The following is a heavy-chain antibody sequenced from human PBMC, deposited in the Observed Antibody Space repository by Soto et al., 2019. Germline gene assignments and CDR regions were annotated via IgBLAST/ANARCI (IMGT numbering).Heavy chain of an antibody. CDR2: IYPSGGT. Sequence: QLQLQESGSGLVKPSQTLSLTCAVSGDSISSGGYSWNWIRQPPGKGLEWIGYIYPSGGTDYNPSLKSRVTITVDSANNQFSLKLSSVTAADTAVYYCARDSRSGYYLEYWGQGTLVTVSS. CDR3: ARDSRSGYYLEY. D-gene: IGHD3-22*01. V-gene: IGHV4-30-2*01. CDR1: GDSISSGGYS. J-gene: IGHJ4*02.